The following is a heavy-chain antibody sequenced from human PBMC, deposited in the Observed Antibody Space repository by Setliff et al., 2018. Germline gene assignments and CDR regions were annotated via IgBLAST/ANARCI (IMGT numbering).Heavy chain of an antibody. J-gene: IGHJ5*02. CDR2: IKQDGSEK. D-gene: IGHD5-12*01. CDR1: GFTFGDYA. CDR3: ARAPSTRGYSGYDS. V-gene: IGHV3-7*01. Sequence: GSLRLSCTASGFTFGDYAMSWVRQAPGKGLEWVANIKQDGSEKYYVDSVKGRFTISRDNAKNSLYLQINSLRAEDTAVYYCARAPSTRGYSGYDSWGQGTLVTVSS.